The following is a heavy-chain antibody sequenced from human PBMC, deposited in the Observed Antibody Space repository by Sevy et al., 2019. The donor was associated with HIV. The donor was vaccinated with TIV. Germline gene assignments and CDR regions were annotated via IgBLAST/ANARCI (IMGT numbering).Heavy chain of an antibody. CDR3: ARSPDYGGNSSAFDI. CDR2: ISSSSSYI. Sequence: GGSLRLSCAASGFTFSSYSMNWVRQAPGKGLEWVSSISSSSSYIYYADSVKGRFTISRDNAKNSLYLQMNSLRAEDTAVYYCARSPDYGGNSSAFDIWGQGTMVTVSS. CDR1: GFTFSSYS. V-gene: IGHV3-21*01. D-gene: IGHD4-17*01. J-gene: IGHJ3*02.